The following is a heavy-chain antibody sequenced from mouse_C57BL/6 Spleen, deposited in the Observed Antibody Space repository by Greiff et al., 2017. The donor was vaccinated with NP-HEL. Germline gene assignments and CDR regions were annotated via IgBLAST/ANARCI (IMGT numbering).Heavy chain of an antibody. Sequence: EVQLQQSGPEPVKPGASVKISCKASGYTFTDYYMNWVKQSHGKSLEWIGDINPNNGGTSYNQKFKGKATLTVDKSSSTAYMELRSLTSEDSAVYYCALIYYDYAGAMDYWGQGTSVTVSS. CDR3: ALIYYDYAGAMDY. CDR1: GYTFTDYY. CDR2: INPNNGGT. D-gene: IGHD2-4*01. J-gene: IGHJ4*01. V-gene: IGHV1-26*01.